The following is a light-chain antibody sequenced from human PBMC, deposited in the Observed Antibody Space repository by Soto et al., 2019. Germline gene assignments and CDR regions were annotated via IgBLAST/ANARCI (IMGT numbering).Light chain of an antibody. CDR1: QSIGNF. CDR3: QQGHTIPT. CDR2: SAS. V-gene: IGKV1-39*01. Sequence: DIQMTQSPSSLSASVGDRVNITCRASQSIGNFLNWYQQNPGTVPKVLIYSASSLQSGVPSRFSGSGFGTYFTLTINSLQPDDFANYYCQQGHTIPTFGGGTTVEIK. J-gene: IGKJ4*01.